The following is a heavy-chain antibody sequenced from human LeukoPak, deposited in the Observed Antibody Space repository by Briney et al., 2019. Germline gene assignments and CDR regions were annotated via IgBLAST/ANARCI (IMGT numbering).Heavy chain of an antibody. D-gene: IGHD6-19*01. CDR1: GFTFSSYG. CDR3: AKGEVAVAATAYDY. J-gene: IGHJ4*02. CDR2: ISYDGSNK. V-gene: IGHV3-30*18. Sequence: PGGSLRLSCAASGFTFSSYGMHWVRQAPGKGLEWVAVISYDGSNKYYADSVKGRFTISRDNSKNTLYLQMNSLRAEDTAVYYCAKGEVAVAATAYDYWGQGTLVTVSS.